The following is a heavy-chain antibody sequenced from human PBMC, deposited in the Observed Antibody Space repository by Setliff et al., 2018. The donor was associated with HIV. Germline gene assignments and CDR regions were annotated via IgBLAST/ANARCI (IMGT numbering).Heavy chain of an antibody. Sequence: ASVKVSCKASGYTFTDYYMHWVRQAPGQGLEWMGWIHPSSGGTNYAQKFQGRVTMTRDTSISTAYMELSRLRSDDTAVYYCESRAACGGDCPWYFDLWGRGTLVTVSS. D-gene: IGHD2-21*02. CDR2: IHPSSGGT. J-gene: IGHJ2*01. CDR3: ESRAACGGDCPWYFDL. V-gene: IGHV1-2*02. CDR1: GYTFTDYY.